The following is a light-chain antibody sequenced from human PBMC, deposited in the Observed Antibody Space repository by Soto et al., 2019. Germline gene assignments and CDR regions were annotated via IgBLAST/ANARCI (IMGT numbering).Light chain of an antibody. CDR3: HQYGYRVDT. V-gene: IGKV3-20*01. Sequence: EIVLTQSPGTLSLSPGERATLSCRASPSVSNDSLAWYQQQPGQAPRLLVFGASSRVTGIPDRFSGSGSGNDFSLIISRRETEDSAEYIYHQYGYRVDTFGQGTKLEIK. CDR1: PSVSNDS. CDR2: GAS. J-gene: IGKJ2*01.